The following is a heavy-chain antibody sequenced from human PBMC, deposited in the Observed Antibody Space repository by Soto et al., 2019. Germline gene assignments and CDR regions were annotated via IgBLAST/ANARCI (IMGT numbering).Heavy chain of an antibody. CDR3: AIEITAESEPIFDI. J-gene: IGHJ3*02. V-gene: IGHV1-3*01. CDR2: INAGNGNT. Sequence: ASVKVSCKASGYTFTSYAMHWVRQAPGQRLEWMRWINAGNGNTKYSQKFQGRVTITRDTSASTAYMELSSLRSEDTAVYYCAIEITAESEPIFDIWGQGTMVTVSS. D-gene: IGHD1-20*01. CDR1: GYTFTSYA.